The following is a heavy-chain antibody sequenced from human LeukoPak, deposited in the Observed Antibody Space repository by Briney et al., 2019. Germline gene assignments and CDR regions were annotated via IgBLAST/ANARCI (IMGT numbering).Heavy chain of an antibody. D-gene: IGHD6-13*01. V-gene: IGHV3-23*01. CDR3: ARRGGSSWSSFDY. J-gene: IGHJ4*02. Sequence: GGSLRLSCAASGFIFNNYAMNWVRQAPGKGLEWVSGISGLGGSAYYAASVKGRFTISRDNSGNRVFLQLNSLRVEDAAVYYCARRGGSSWSSFDYWGQGTLVTVSS. CDR1: GFIFNNYA. CDR2: ISGLGGSA.